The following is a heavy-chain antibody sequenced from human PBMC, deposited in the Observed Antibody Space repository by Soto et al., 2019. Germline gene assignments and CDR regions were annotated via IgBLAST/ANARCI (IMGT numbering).Heavy chain of an antibody. CDR3: AKGNNWHGHGYYYGIDL. CDR2: ISYDGSNK. V-gene: IGHV3-30*18. Sequence: VGSLRLSCAASVCTFSSYCMHWVRQSPGKWLEWVAVISYDGSNKYYADSVKGRFTISRDNSKNTLYLQMNSLRAEDTAVYYCAKGNNWHGHGYYYGIDLWGQGTLVTVSS. J-gene: IGHJ6*02. CDR1: VCTFSSYC. D-gene: IGHD1-1*01.